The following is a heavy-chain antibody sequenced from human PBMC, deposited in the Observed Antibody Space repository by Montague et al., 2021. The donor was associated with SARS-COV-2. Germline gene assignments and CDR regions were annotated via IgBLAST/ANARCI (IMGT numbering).Heavy chain of an antibody. V-gene: IGHV4-59*01. Sequence: SETLSLTCTVSGGSISTYYWNWIRQPPGKGLEWIGYIYYNGYTAYNPSLKSRVTISVDTSKNQFSLKLTSVTAADTAVYYCARDRVTTTDKFYGMDVWGQGTTVTVSS. D-gene: IGHD4-11*01. CDR1: GGSISTYY. J-gene: IGHJ6*02. CDR3: ARDRVTTTDKFYGMDV. CDR2: IYYNGYT.